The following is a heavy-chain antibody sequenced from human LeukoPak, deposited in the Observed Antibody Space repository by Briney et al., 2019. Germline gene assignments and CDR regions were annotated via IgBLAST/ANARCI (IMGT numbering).Heavy chain of an antibody. D-gene: IGHD1-1*01. V-gene: IGHV1-2*02. J-gene: IGHJ4*02. Sequence: ASVTVSFKASVYTFTYYYMHWVRQAPGQGLEWMGWINPNSGGTNYAQKFQGRVTMTRDTSISTAYMELSRLRSDDTAVYYCARGRGNWNDVSFDYWGQGTLVTVSS. CDR3: ARGRGNWNDVSFDY. CDR1: VYTFTYYY. CDR2: INPNSGGT.